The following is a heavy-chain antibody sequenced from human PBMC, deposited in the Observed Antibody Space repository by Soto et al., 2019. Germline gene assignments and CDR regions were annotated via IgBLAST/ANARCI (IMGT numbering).Heavy chain of an antibody. J-gene: IGHJ4*02. D-gene: IGHD3-3*01. CDR3: AHRVLRTVFGLVTTTAIYFDF. V-gene: IGHV2-5*02. CDR2: IYWDDDK. CDR1: GYQINTGRGA. Sequence: PPNSITIPCIISGYQINTGRGALGLTRLSPGKAPECLALIYWDDDKRYSASLKSRLTITKDTSKSKVVLTVSDLDPTDTATYYCAHRVLRTVFGLVTTTAIYFDFWGQGTPVT.